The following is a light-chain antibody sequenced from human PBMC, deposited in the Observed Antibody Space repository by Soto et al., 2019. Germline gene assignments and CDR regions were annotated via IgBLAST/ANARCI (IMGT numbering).Light chain of an antibody. CDR2: GVS. CDR3: QQYNYLWT. V-gene: IGKV3-15*01. Sequence: EIVMTQSPATLSVSPGGRVTLSCRASQSVSSNLAWYQQKPGQAPRLLIYGVSTRATGIPGRFSGGGSGAAFTLTISSLQSEDSAVYYCQQYNYLWTFGQGTKVDIK. J-gene: IGKJ1*01. CDR1: QSVSSN.